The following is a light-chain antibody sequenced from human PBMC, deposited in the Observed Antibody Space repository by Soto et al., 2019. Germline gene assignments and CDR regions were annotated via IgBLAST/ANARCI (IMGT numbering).Light chain of an antibody. V-gene: IGLV2-11*01. J-gene: IGLJ1*01. CDR1: SSDVGGYNS. CDR2: DVI. Sequence: LTQPRSVSGSPGQPVTVSCIGTSSDVGGYNSVSWYQEHPGKAPKLMIYDVIKRPSGVPDRFSGSKSGNTASLTISGLLAEDEADYYCCSYVGSYSYVFGTGTKVAVL. CDR3: CSYVGSYSYV.